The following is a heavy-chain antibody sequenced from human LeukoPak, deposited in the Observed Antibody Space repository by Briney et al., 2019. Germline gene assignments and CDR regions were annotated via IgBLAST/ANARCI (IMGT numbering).Heavy chain of an antibody. CDR2: ISSSSSYI. Sequence: GGSLRLSCAASGFTFSSYSMNWVRKAPGKGLEWVSSISSSSSYIYYADSVKGRFTISRDNAKNSLYLQMNSLRAEDTAVYYCARGTTAVAGNFDYWGQGTLVTVSS. D-gene: IGHD6-19*01. CDR1: GFTFSSYS. CDR3: ARGTTAVAGNFDY. V-gene: IGHV3-21*01. J-gene: IGHJ4*02.